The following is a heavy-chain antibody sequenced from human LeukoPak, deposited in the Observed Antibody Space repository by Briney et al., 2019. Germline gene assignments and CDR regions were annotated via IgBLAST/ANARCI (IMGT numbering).Heavy chain of an antibody. V-gene: IGHV4-39*07. CDR3: ARVYCGGDCYFRENYYFDY. D-gene: IGHD2-21*02. CDR2: INHSGST. J-gene: IGHJ4*02. Sequence: PSETLSLTCTVSGGSISSSSYYWGWIRQPPGKGLEWIGEINHSGSTNYNPSLKSRVTISVDTSKNQFSLKLSSVTAADTAVYYCARVYCGGDCYFRENYYFDYWGQGTLVTVSS. CDR1: GGSISSSSYY.